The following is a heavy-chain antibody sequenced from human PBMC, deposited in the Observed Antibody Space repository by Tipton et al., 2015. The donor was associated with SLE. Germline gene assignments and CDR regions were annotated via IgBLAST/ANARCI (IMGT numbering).Heavy chain of an antibody. J-gene: IGHJ3*02. CDR2: IYGSGSS. CDR1: GYSISSGYY. D-gene: IGHD2-21*01. V-gene: IGHV4-38-2*01. Sequence: TLSLTCAVSGYSISSGYYWGWIRQPPGKGLEWIGSIYGSGSSYYNPSLKRRATISVDTSKNQFSLRLTSVTAADTAVYYCAREVITISDSDAFDIWGQGTMITVSS. CDR3: AREVITISDSDAFDI.